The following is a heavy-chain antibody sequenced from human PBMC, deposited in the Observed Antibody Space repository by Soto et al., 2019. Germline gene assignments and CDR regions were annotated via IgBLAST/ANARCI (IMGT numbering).Heavy chain of an antibody. CDR1: GGSISSYY. V-gene: IGHV4-39*01. CDR2: VYYGGST. D-gene: IGHD3-22*01. J-gene: IGHJ6*02. Sequence: SETLSLTCAVSGGSISSYYWGWIRQPPGKGLEWIGNVYYGGSTYYNPSLKSRVTISVETSKSQFSLKLSSVTAADTAVYYCAGGDYYHSSGYYFYYYTMDVWGQGTTVTVSS. CDR3: AGGDYYHSSGYYFYYYTMDV.